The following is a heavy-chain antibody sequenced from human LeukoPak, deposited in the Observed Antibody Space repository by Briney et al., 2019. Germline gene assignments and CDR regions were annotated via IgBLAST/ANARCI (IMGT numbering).Heavy chain of an antibody. Sequence: PGGSLRLSCAASGFTFSSYGMHWVRHAPGKGLEGVAFIRYDVSNKYYADSVKGRFTISRDNSKNTLYLQMNSLRAEDTAVYYCANIAGAGIDAFDIWGQGTMVTVSS. D-gene: IGHD6-19*01. CDR2: IRYDVSNK. J-gene: IGHJ3*02. CDR3: ANIAGAGIDAFDI. V-gene: IGHV3-30*02. CDR1: GFTFSSYG.